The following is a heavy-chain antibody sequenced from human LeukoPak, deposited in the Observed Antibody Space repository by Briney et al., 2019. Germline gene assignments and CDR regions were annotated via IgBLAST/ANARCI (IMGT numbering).Heavy chain of an antibody. D-gene: IGHD6-19*01. V-gene: IGHV3-21*01. Sequence: NPGGSLRLSCAASGFTFSSYSMNWVRQAPGKGLEWVSSISSSSSYIYYADSVKGRFTISRDNAKNSLYLQMNSLRAEDTAVYYCAKGSGRYSSGRTGYYFDYWGQGTLVTVSS. CDR3: AKGSGRYSSGRTGYYFDY. J-gene: IGHJ4*02. CDR2: ISSSSSYI. CDR1: GFTFSSYS.